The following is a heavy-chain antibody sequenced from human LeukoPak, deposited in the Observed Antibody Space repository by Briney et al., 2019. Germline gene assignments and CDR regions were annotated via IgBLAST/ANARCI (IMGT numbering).Heavy chain of an antibody. J-gene: IGHJ4*02. D-gene: IGHD1-7*01. Sequence: GRSLRLSCAGSGFTSDEYAMHWVRQVAGKGLEWVLGISWNSGSLGYVDSVKGRFTLSRDNAKNSLYLQKNSLRSEDTALYYCVRDSTPHWNYGARFDYWGQGILVTVSS. CDR2: ISWNSGSL. CDR1: GFTSDEYA. V-gene: IGHV3-9*02. CDR3: VRDSTPHWNYGARFDY.